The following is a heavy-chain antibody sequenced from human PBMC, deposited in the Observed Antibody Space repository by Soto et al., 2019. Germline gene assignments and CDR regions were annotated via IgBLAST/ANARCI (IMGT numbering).Heavy chain of an antibody. CDR1: GGTFSSYT. V-gene: IGHV1-69*02. CDR3: ARAVPWLVRGYFDY. D-gene: IGHD6-19*01. CDR2: IIPILGIA. Sequence: QVQLVQSGAEVKKPGSSVKVSCKASGGTFSSYTISWVRQAPGQGLEWMGRIIPILGIANYAQKFQGRVTITADKSTSTAYMELSSLRSEDTAVYYCARAVPWLVRGYFDYWGQGTLVTVSS. J-gene: IGHJ4*02.